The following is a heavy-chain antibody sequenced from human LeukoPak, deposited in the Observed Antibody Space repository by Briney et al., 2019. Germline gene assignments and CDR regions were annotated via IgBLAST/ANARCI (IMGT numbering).Heavy chain of an antibody. CDR3: ARSTYYYGSGSYSHFDY. Sequence: SETLSLTCTVSGGSISSYYWSWSRQPAGKGLEWIGRIYTSGSTNYNPSLKSRVTMSVDTSKNQFSLKLSSVTAADTAVYYCARSTYYYGSGSYSHFDYWGQGTLVTVSS. D-gene: IGHD3-10*01. V-gene: IGHV4-4*07. CDR2: IYTSGST. CDR1: GGSISSYY. J-gene: IGHJ4*02.